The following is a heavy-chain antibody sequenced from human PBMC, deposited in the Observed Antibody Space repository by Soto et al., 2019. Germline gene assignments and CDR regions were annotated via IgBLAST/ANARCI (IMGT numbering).Heavy chain of an antibody. CDR2: IRSYGGST. V-gene: IGHV3-64D*06. J-gene: IGHJ4*02. D-gene: IGHD3-9*01. CDR3: ARGYYDILTGYFYFDY. CDR1: GFTFSSYA. Sequence: PGGSLRLSCSASGFTFSSYAMHWVRQAPGKGLEYVSGIRSYGGSTYYADSVKGRFTISRDNSKNTLDLQMSSLRAEDTAVYYCARGYYDILTGYFYFDYWGQGTLVTVS.